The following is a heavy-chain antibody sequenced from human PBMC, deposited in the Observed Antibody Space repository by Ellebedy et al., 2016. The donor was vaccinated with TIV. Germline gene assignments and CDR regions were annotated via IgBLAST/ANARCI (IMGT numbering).Heavy chain of an antibody. D-gene: IGHD6-19*01. V-gene: IGHV5-51*01. CDR1: GYSFISYW. J-gene: IGHJ4*02. CDR3: ARGDRGSGWYWDK. CDR2: IYPGDSAT. Sequence: GESLKISCKGSGYSFISYWIGWVRQMPGKGLAWMGYIYPGDSATRYSPSFQGQVTISVDKSISTAYLQWSSLKASDTAIYYCARGDRGSGWYWDKWGQGTLVTVSS.